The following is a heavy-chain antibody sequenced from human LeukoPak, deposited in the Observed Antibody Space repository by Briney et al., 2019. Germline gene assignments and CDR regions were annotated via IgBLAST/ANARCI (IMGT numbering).Heavy chain of an antibody. CDR3: AGDQSPQIDGTYYDAFDI. CDR1: GFAFSTYW. J-gene: IGHJ3*02. Sequence: PGGSLRLSCAASGFAFSTYWMTWVRQAPGKGLEWVANIKRDGSLTHYVDSVKGRFTISRDNAKNSLYLQMNSLRVDDSAVYYCAGDQSPQIDGTYYDAFDIWGQGTMVTVAS. CDR2: IKRDGSLT. D-gene: IGHD1-26*01. V-gene: IGHV3-7*01.